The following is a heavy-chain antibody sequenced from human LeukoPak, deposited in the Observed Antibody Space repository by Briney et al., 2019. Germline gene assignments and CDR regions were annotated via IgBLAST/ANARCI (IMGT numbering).Heavy chain of an antibody. V-gene: IGHV3-74*01. CDR1: GLRFSTYG. Sequence: HPGGSLRPACAASGLRFSTYGNLSVRQAPGEGPMWVSRICPDGTVTNYADSVKARFSISRDNARNTVYLQMNSLRAEDTAVYYCVRDFRSADYWGQGPLVTVSS. CDR3: VRDFRSADY. J-gene: IGHJ4*02. CDR2: ICPDGTVT.